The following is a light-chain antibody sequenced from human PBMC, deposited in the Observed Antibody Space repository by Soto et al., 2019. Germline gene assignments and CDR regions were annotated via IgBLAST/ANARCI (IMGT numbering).Light chain of an antibody. Sequence: EIVLTQSPGTLSLSPGERATLSCRASQSVSSSYLAWYQQKPGQAPRLLIYGACSRATGIPDRFSGSGSGTDFTLPISRLEPEDFAVYSCQQYASSLTFGPGTKVDIK. CDR3: QQYASSLT. J-gene: IGKJ3*01. V-gene: IGKV3-20*01. CDR2: GAC. CDR1: QSVSSSY.